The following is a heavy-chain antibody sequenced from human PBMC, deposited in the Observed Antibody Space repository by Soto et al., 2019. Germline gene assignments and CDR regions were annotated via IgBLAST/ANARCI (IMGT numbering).Heavy chain of an antibody. CDR3: ARRYSGGRAFDI. J-gene: IGHJ3*02. Sequence: QVQLVESGGGLVRPGESLRLSCAASEFTFSDYYMSWIRQAPGQGLEWISYISSSGNTIYYADSVKGRFTISRDNAKNSLYLQMNSLRAEDTAVYYCARRYSGGRAFDICGQGTMVTVSS. CDR1: EFTFSDYY. CDR2: ISSSGNTI. D-gene: IGHD5-12*01. V-gene: IGHV3-11*01.